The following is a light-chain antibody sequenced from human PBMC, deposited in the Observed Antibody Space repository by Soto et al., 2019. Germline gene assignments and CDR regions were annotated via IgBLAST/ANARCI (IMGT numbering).Light chain of an antibody. Sequence: ILMPQSPATLSVSPGGRATLSCRASEAVSSKLAWYQQKPVLPPRLVIYDASTRATGIPGRFSGSGSGKDFTLTISGLQSEDFAIYYCLQYDTWPPGTFGQGTKVDIK. V-gene: IGKV3-15*01. CDR1: EAVSSK. J-gene: IGKJ1*01. CDR2: DAS. CDR3: LQYDTWPPGT.